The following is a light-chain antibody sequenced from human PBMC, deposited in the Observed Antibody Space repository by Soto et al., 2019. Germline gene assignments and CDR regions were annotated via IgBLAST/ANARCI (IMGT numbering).Light chain of an antibody. CDR1: SGSIASNY. J-gene: IGLJ2*01. CDR2: KDD. Sequence: NFLLTQPHSVSESPGKTVTISCTGSSGSIASNYVQWYQQRPGSAPTTVIYKDDQRPSGVPDRFSGSIDSSSNSASLTISGLKIEDGADYYCQSYDSSNHVVFGGGTKLTVL. CDR3: QSYDSSNHVV. V-gene: IGLV6-57*02.